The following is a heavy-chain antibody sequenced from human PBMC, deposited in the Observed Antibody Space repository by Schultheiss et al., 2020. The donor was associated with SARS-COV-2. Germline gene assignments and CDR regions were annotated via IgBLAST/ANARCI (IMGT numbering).Heavy chain of an antibody. D-gene: IGHD6-19*01. V-gene: IGHV3-30*04. J-gene: IGHJ4*02. CDR2: ISNDGSNK. Sequence: LSLTCAASGLTFNRHAMHWVRQAPGKGLEWVAVISNDGSNKDYADSVKGRFTISRDNSKNTLYLQMNSLRAEDTAVYYCATAPYTSGWFDYWGQGTLVTVSS. CDR1: GLTFNRHA. CDR3: ATAPYTSGWFDY.